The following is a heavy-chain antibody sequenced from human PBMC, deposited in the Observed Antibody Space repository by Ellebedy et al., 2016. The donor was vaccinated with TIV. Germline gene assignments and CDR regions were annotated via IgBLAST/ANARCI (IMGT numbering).Heavy chain of an antibody. V-gene: IGHV4-34*01. J-gene: IGHJ6*03. Sequence: SETLSLTXAVYGGSFSGYYWSWIRQPPGKGLEWIGEINHSGSTNYNPSLKSRVTMSLDTSKNQFSLKLTSVTAADTAVYFCAGRFPNDFYMNVWGKGTTVTVSS. D-gene: IGHD1-1*01. CDR2: INHSGST. CDR3: AGRFPNDFYMNV. CDR1: GGSFSGYY.